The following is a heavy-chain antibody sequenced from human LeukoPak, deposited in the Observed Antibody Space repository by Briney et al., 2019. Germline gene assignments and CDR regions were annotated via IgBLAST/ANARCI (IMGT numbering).Heavy chain of an antibody. Sequence: PGGSLRLSCAASGFSFSDCYMSWIRQAPGKGLEWVSYISSSGRYTYNADSVKGRFTVSRDNAKNSLYLQMESLRVEDTAIYYCARDDNNTHMDVWGKGTTVTVSS. D-gene: IGHD1-14*01. J-gene: IGHJ6*03. V-gene: IGHV3-11*01. CDR3: ARDDNNTHMDV. CDR1: GFSFSDCY. CDR2: ISSSGRYT.